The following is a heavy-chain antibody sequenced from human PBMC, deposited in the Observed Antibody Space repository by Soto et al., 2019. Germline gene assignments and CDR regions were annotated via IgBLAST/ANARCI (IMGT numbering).Heavy chain of an antibody. Sequence: GESQKISYKGSGYSFTSYWISWVRQMPGKGLEWMGKINPSDSYTNYSPSFQGHVTISADKSISTASLQWSSLKASDTAMHYCARHQSGIYPSFDYWGQGTLVTVSS. V-gene: IGHV5-10-1*01. CDR1: GYSFTSYW. CDR3: ARHQSGIYPSFDY. J-gene: IGHJ4*02. CDR2: INPSDSYT. D-gene: IGHD1-26*01.